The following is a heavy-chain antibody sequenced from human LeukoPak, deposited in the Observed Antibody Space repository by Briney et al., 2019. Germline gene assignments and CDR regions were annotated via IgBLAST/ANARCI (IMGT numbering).Heavy chain of an antibody. D-gene: IGHD6-25*01. Sequence: GGSLRLSCAASGFTFSSYGMSWVRQAPGKGLEWVSAISGSGGSTYYADSVKGRFTISRDNSKNTLYLQMNSLRAEDTAVYYRAKDRGRSGEFRFDPWGQGTLVTVSS. V-gene: IGHV3-23*01. J-gene: IGHJ5*02. CDR2: ISGSGGST. CDR3: AKDRGRSGEFRFDP. CDR1: GFTFSSYG.